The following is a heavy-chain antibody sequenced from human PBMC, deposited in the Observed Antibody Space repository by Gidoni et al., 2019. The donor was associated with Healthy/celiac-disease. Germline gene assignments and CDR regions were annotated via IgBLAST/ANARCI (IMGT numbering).Heavy chain of an antibody. CDR1: GFTFSSYA. J-gene: IGHJ5*02. Sequence: EVQLLESGGGLVQPGGSLGLSCAASGFTFSSYAMSWVRQAPGKGLEWVSAISGSGGSTYYADSVKGRFTISRDNSKNTLYLQMNSLRAEDTAVYYCASVLSGDSSGYPPYRFDPWGQGTLVTVSS. D-gene: IGHD3-22*01. CDR2: ISGSGGST. CDR3: ASVLSGDSSGYPPYRFDP. V-gene: IGHV3-23*01.